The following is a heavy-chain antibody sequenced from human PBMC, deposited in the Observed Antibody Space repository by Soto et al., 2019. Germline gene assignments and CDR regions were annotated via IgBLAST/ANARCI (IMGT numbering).Heavy chain of an antibody. CDR2: INPGGGAT. J-gene: IGHJ5*02. V-gene: IGHV1-46*01. CDR3: ARGIVGAMILWIDP. D-gene: IGHD1-26*01. CDR1: GYIFTNYY. Sequence: ASVKVSCKASGYIFTNYYIYLVRQAPGQGLEYIGIINPGGGATDYAQKFQGRVTMTRDTSTSTVYMELSSLRYEDTAVYYCARGIVGAMILWIDPRGQGTLVTVSS.